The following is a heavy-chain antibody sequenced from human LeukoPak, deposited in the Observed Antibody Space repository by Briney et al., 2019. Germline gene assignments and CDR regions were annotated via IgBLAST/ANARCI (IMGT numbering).Heavy chain of an antibody. D-gene: IGHD3-22*01. V-gene: IGHV4-39*01. CDR3: ARTVVVRGYFDL. CDR2: IYYSGRT. Sequence: PSETLSLTCTVSGGSISSSSYYWGWLRQPPGKGLEWIGSIYYSGRTYYNPSLKSRVTISVDTSKNQFSLKLSSVTAADTAVYYCARTVVVRGYFDLWGRGTLVTVSS. J-gene: IGHJ2*01. CDR1: GGSISSSSYY.